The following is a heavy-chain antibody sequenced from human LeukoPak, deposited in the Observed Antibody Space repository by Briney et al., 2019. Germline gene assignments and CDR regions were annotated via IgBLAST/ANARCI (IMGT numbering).Heavy chain of an antibody. CDR1: GFTFSSYA. CDR2: ISGSGGST. D-gene: IGHD3-22*01. J-gene: IGHJ4*02. V-gene: IGHV3-23*01. Sequence: GGSLRLSCAASGFTFSSYAMSRVRQAPGKGLEWVSAISGSGGSTYYADSVKGRFTISRDNSKNTLYLQMNSLRPEDTAVYYCATPERSDTSGYYYWGQGTLVTVSS. CDR3: ATPERSDTSGYYY.